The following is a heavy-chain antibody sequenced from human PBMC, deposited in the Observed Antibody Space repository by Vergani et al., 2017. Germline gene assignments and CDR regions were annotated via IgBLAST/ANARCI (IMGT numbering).Heavy chain of an antibody. D-gene: IGHD6-13*01. CDR2: IYYSGST. Sequence: QVQLQESGPGLVKPSQTLSLTCTVSGGSISSDGYYWSWIRQHPGRGLEWIGYIYYSGSTNYNPSLKSRVTISVDTSKNQFSLELSSVTAADTAVYYCARVGVLRNAAGRDAFDIWGQGTMVTVSS. V-gene: IGHV4-31*03. CDR1: GGSISSDGYY. CDR3: ARVGVLRNAAGRDAFDI. J-gene: IGHJ3*02.